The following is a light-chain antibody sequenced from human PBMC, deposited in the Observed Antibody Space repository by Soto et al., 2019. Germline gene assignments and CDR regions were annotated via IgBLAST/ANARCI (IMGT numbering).Light chain of an antibody. CDR2: EVT. CDR3: GSFAARNSLI. V-gene: IGLV2-8*01. Sequence: QSVLTQPPSASGSPGQSVTISCTGTSSDIGGYNYVSWYQQHPGKVPKLIIYEVTKRPSGVPDRFSGSKSGNAASLTVSGLQAEDEADYYCGSFAARNSLIFGGGTKLTVL. CDR1: SSDIGGYNY. J-gene: IGLJ2*01.